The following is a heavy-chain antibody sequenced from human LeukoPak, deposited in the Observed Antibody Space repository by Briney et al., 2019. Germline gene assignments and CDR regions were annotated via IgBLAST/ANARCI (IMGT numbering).Heavy chain of an antibody. D-gene: IGHD3-10*01. V-gene: IGHV3-30*03. Sequence: GGSLRLSCAASGFTFSSYGMHWVRQAPGKGLEWVTIISYDGSNKYYADSVRGRFTISRDNSKSTLYIQMNSLRAEDTAVYYCARAKPKNMVRGLIMRRESRYYFDYWGQGTLVTVSS. J-gene: IGHJ4*02. CDR3: ARAKPKNMVRGLIMRRESRYYFDY. CDR1: GFTFSSYG. CDR2: ISYDGSNK.